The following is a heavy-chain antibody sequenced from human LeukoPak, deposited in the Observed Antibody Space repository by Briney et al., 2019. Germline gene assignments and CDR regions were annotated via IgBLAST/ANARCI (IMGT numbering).Heavy chain of an antibody. J-gene: IGHJ6*03. CDR1: GGSISSSSYY. V-gene: IGHV4-39*07. Sequence: SETLFLTCTVSGGSISSSSYYWGWIRQPPGKGLEWIGSIYYSGSTYYNPSLKSRVTISVDTSKNQFSLKLSSVTAADTAVYYCARESSGWGVLSDYYYMDVWGKGTTVTVSS. CDR2: IYYSGST. CDR3: ARESSGWGVLSDYYYMDV. D-gene: IGHD3-16*01.